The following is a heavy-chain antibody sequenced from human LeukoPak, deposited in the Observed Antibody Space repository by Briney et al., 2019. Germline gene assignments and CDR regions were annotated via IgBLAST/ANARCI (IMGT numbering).Heavy chain of an antibody. D-gene: IGHD3-22*01. J-gene: IGHJ4*02. Sequence: GESLKISCKGSGYSFTSYWIGWVRQMPGKGLEWMGIIYPGDSDTRYSPSFQGQVTISADKSIRTAYLQWSSLKASDTAMYYCARLLGTYYYDSSGYFADYWGQGTLVTVSS. CDR2: IYPGDSDT. V-gene: IGHV5-51*01. CDR1: GYSFTSYW. CDR3: ARLLGTYYYDSSGYFADY.